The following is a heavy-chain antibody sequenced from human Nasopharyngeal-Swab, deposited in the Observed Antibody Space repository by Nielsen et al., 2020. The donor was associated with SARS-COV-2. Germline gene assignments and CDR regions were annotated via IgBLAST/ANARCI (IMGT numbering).Heavy chain of an antibody. CDR3: ARESGVGELLGVSFDY. D-gene: IGHD3-10*01. Sequence: GGSLRLPFAASGFTFSSYGMHWVRQAPGKGLEWVAIIYYDGSKKYYADSVNGRFTISRDNSKNTLYLQMNSLRGEDTAVYYCARESGVGELLGVSFDYWGQGTLVTVSS. CDR2: IYYDGSKK. CDR1: GFTFSSYG. J-gene: IGHJ4*02. V-gene: IGHV3-33*01.